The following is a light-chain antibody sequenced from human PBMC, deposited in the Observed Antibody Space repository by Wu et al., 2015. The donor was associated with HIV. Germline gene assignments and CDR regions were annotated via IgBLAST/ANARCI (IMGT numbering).Light chain of an antibody. J-gene: IGKJ1*01. CDR1: QNVRTT. Sequence: TQSPATLSASLGDIATLSCRASQNVRTTFAWFQHKPGQAPRLLIYSASTRAKGVPARFSATGSGTDFTLTISGLLSEDFAVYYCQQYNTWPPWTFGQGTRV. CDR2: SAS. CDR3: QQYNTWPPWT. V-gene: IGKV3-15*01.